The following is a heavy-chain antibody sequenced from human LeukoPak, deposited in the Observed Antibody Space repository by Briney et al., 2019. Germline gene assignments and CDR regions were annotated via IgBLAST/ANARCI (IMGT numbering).Heavy chain of an antibody. CDR2: IKQDGSEK. CDR3: ASGAYYYDSSGYSGAFDI. V-gene: IGHV3-7*01. Sequence: GGSLRLSCAASGFTFSSYWMSWVRQAPGKGLEWVANIKQDGSEKYYVDSVKGRFTISRDNAKNSLYLQMNSLRAEDTAVYYCASGAYYYDSSGYSGAFDIWGQGTMVTVSS. D-gene: IGHD3-22*01. J-gene: IGHJ3*02. CDR1: GFTFSSYW.